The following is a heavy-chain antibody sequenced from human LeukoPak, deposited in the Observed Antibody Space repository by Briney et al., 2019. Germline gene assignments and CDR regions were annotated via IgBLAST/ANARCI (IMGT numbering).Heavy chain of an antibody. CDR2: TIPIFGTA. J-gene: IGHJ4*02. CDR1: GYTFTSYY. D-gene: IGHD6-13*01. V-gene: IGHV1-69*13. CDR3: ARGSVIAATGNYFDY. Sequence: SVKVSCKASGYTFTSYYMHWVRQAPGQVLEWMGGTIPIFGTANYAQNFQDRVTITADETTSTAYMELSSLRSEDTAVYYCARGSVIAATGNYFDYWGQGTLVTVSS.